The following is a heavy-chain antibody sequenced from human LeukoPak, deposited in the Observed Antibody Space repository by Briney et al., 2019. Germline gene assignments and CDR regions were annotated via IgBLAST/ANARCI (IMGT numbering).Heavy chain of an antibody. D-gene: IGHD6-19*01. CDR3: ARHVGYSSGWSDY. J-gene: IGHJ4*02. CDR2: MYYSGST. V-gene: IGHV4-39*01. Sequence: PSETLSLTCTVSGGSISSNSYYWGWIRQPPGKGREWIGSMYYSGSTRYNPSLKSRVTIYVDTSKNQFSLKLSSVTAADTAVYYCARHVGYSSGWSDYWGQGTLVTVSS. CDR1: GGSISSNSYY.